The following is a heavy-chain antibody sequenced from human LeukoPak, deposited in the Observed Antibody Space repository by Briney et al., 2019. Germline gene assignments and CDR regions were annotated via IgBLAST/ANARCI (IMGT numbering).Heavy chain of an antibody. V-gene: IGHV3-23*01. CDR1: GFTFSSYA. D-gene: IGHD1-7*01. J-gene: IGHJ4*02. Sequence: GGSLRLSCAASGFTFSSYAMSWVRQAPGKGLEWVSAISASGYSTYYADSVKGRFTISRDNSKKTLYLQMNSLRAEDTAIFYCAKDVYNWNFYFDYWGQGALVTVSS. CDR3: AKDVYNWNFYFDY. CDR2: ISASGYST.